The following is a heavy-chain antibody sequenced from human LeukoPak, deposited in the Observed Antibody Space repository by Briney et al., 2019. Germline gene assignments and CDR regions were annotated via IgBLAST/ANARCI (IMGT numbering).Heavy chain of an antibody. CDR1: GFTVSSNY. Sequence: PGGSLRLSCAASGFTVSSNYMSWVRQAPGKGLEWVAVISYDGSNKYYADSVKGRFTISRDNSKNTLYLQMNSLRAEDTAVYYCAKDHGSGYSWRLAYWGQGTLVTVSS. CDR2: ISYDGSNK. CDR3: AKDHGSGYSWRLAY. V-gene: IGHV3-30*18. D-gene: IGHD3-3*01. J-gene: IGHJ4*02.